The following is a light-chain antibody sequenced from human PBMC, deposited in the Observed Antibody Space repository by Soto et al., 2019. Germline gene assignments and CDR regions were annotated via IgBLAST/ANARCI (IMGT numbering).Light chain of an antibody. CDR3: QQYHYWTIT. J-gene: IGKJ5*01. CDR2: DTS. Sequence: MTQSPATLSVSPWEGFTLSCKASQGIGDTLYWYQHKTGQTPRLLIYDTSTRATGVPARLSGSRYGPEFTITINSMQYEDFEVYLCQQYHYWTITFGHGTRLEIK. CDR1: QGIGDT. V-gene: IGKV3-15*01.